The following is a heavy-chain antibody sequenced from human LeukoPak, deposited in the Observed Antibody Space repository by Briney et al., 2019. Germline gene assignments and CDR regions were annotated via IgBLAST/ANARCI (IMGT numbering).Heavy chain of an antibody. CDR1: GFTFTTYS. CDR2: ISNSSSYI. V-gene: IGHV3-21*01. D-gene: IGHD2/OR15-2a*01. CDR3: AKDGTTSTYYYFDY. Sequence: GGSLRLSCAASGFTFTTYSMNWVRQAPGKGLEWVSSISNSSSYIYYADSVKGRFTISRDNAKNSLYLQMNSLRAEDTAVYYCAKDGTTSTYYYFDYWGQGTLVTVSS. J-gene: IGHJ4*02.